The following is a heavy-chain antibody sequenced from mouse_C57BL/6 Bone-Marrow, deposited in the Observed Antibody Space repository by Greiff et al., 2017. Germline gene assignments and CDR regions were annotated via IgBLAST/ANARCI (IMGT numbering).Heavy chain of an antibody. CDR1: GYTFTSYW. J-gene: IGHJ2*01. Sequence: QVQLQQPGAELVKPGASVKLSCKASGYTFTSYWMQWVKQRPGQGLEWIGEIDPSDSYTNYNQKFKGKATLTVDTSSSTAYMQLSSLTSEDSAVYYCARIYDGYQYYFDYWGQGTTLTVSS. D-gene: IGHD2-3*01. CDR2: IDPSDSYT. V-gene: IGHV1-50*01. CDR3: ARIYDGYQYYFDY.